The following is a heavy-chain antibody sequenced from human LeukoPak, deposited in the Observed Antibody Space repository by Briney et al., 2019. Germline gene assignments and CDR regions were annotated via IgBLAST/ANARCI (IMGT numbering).Heavy chain of an antibody. CDR2: ISAYNGNT. CDR1: GYTFTSYG. V-gene: IGHV1-18*01. Sequence: ASVKVSCKASGYTFTSYGISWVRQAPGQGLEWMGWISAYNGNTNYAQKLQGRVTMTTDTSTSTAYMELRSLRSDDTAVYYCARSIAVAGRPARIDHWGQGTLVTVSS. D-gene: IGHD6-19*01. J-gene: IGHJ4*02. CDR3: ARSIAVAGRPARIDH.